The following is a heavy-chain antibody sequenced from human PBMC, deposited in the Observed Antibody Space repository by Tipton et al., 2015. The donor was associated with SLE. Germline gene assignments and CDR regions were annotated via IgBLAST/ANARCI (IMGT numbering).Heavy chain of an antibody. CDR3: ARDPAARRGMDV. V-gene: IGHV4-4*08. D-gene: IGHD6-6*01. J-gene: IGHJ6*02. CDR2: IYTSGST. CDR1: GGSISSYY. Sequence: TLSLTCTVSGGSISSYYWSWIRQPPGKGLEWIGYIYTSGSTNYNPSLKSRVTISVDTSKNQFSLKLSSVTAADTAVYYCARDPAARRGMDVWGQGTTVTVSS.